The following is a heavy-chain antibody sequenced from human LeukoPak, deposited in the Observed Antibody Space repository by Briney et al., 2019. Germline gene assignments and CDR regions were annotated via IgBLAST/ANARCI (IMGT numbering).Heavy chain of an antibody. CDR3: ARVPEILSTGTQETFDY. D-gene: IGHD1-1*01. CDR1: GGSFSGYY. J-gene: IGHJ4*02. Sequence: SETLSLTCAVYGGSFSGYYWSWIRQPPGKGLEWIGEINHSGSTNYNPSLKSRVTISVDTSKNQFSLKLSSVTAADTAVYYCARVPEILSTGTQETFDYWGQGTLVTVSS. CDR2: INHSGST. V-gene: IGHV4-34*01.